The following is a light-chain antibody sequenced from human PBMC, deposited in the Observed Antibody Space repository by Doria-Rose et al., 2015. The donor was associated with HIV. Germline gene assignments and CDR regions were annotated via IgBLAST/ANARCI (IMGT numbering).Light chain of an antibody. CDR1: QSVSSGY. CDR3: QQYGSSPYT. V-gene: IGKV3-20*01. J-gene: IGKJ2*01. CDR2: GAS. Sequence: TQSPGTLSSSPGERVTLSCRASQSVSSGYLAWYQQKPGQAPRLLIYGASSRATAIPDRFSGSGSGADFTLTISRLEPEDFAVHYCQQYGSSPYTFGQGTKLEIK.